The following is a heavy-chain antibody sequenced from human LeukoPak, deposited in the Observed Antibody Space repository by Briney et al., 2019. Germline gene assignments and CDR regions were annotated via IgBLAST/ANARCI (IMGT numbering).Heavy chain of an antibody. V-gene: IGHV3-74*01. J-gene: IGHJ4*02. Sequence: SGGSLRLSCAASGFTFSSYWMHWVRQAPGKGLVWVSRINSDGSSTTYAASVKGRFIISRDNAKNTLYLQMNSLRAEDTAVYYCARVRGESTRDFDDWGQGTLVTVSS. D-gene: IGHD1-1*01. CDR1: GFTFSSYW. CDR2: INSDGSST. CDR3: ARVRGESTRDFDD.